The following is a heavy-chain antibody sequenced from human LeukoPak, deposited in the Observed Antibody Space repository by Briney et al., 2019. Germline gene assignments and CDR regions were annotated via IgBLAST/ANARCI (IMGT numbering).Heavy chain of an antibody. Sequence: PGESLKISCKGSGYNFRIYWIAWVRQMPGKGLEWMGIVYPDDSETRYSPSFQGQVIISADKSISTAYLQWSSLKASDTAIYYCARLDGGARLQGVWLNPWGQGTLVTVSS. D-gene: IGHD3-16*01. J-gene: IGHJ5*02. CDR1: GYNFRIYW. CDR3: ARLDGGARLQGVWLNP. CDR2: VYPDDSET. V-gene: IGHV5-51*01.